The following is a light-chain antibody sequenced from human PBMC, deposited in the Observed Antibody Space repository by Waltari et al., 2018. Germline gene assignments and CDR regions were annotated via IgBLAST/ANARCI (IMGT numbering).Light chain of an antibody. Sequence: QSAPTQPRSVSGSPGQSVTISCTGTSSDVGGYNYVSWYQHHPGKTPKLIIYYVTKRPPGVPDGFSASKSDNPASLTISGLQAEDEADYYCCSYAGSITFWVFGGGTKLTVL. J-gene: IGLJ3*02. CDR2: YVT. CDR1: SSDVGGYNY. CDR3: CSYAGSITFWV. V-gene: IGLV2-11*01.